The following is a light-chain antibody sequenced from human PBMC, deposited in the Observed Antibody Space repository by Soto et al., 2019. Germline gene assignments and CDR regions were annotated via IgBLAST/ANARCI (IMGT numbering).Light chain of an antibody. CDR3: PVDQVVLNP. CDR2: VAP. V-gene: IGKV1-12*01. CDR1: QGIDSW. J-gene: IGKJ1*01. Sequence: NKMTQSPSSVSASVGDRVTSTCRASQGIDSWLAWYQQKQVKAPKRLFYVAPNLQSGVTFRFSGSGSGTELFLDIFILQPEDCVRDWCPVDQVVLNPFG.